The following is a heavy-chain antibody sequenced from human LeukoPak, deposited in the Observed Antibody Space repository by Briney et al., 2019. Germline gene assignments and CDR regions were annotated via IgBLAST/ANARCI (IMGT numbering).Heavy chain of an antibody. Sequence: SVKVSCKASGGTFSSYAISWVRQAPGQGLEWMGRIIPIFGTANCAQKFQGRVTITTDESTSTAYMELSSLRSEDAAVYYCARDRGVGATGVYYFDYWGQGTLVTVSS. V-gene: IGHV1-69*05. CDR1: GGTFSSYA. CDR2: IIPIFGTA. D-gene: IGHD1-26*01. J-gene: IGHJ4*02. CDR3: ARDRGVGATGVYYFDY.